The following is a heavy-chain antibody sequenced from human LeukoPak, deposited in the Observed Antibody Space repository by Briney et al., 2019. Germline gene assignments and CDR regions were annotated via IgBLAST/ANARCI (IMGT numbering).Heavy chain of an antibody. CDR2: VSPSGDIT. CDR3: ARAGVDTSGYYYQGFDY. CDR1: GFTFSTYG. V-gene: IGHV3-23*01. D-gene: IGHD3-3*01. J-gene: IGHJ4*02. Sequence: GGSLRLSCAASGFTFSTYGMNWVRQAPGKGLEWVSGVSPSGDITYYADSVKGRFTISRDNSKNTVYLQMNNVRAEDTAVYYCARAGVDTSGYYYQGFDYWGQGTLVTVSS.